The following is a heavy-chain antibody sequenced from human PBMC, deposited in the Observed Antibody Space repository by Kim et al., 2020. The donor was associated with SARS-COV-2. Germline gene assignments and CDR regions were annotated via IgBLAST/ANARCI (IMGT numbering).Heavy chain of an antibody. CDR1: GFSFDNYG. CDR2: INWNGGST. Sequence: GGSLRLSCAAASGFSFDNYGMSWVRHAPGKGLEWVSGINWNGGSTGYADSVKGRFTISRDNAKKSLYLHMNSVRAEDTAFYHCARGFYQGPFDYWGQGILVTVSS. CDR3: ARGFYQGPFDY. V-gene: IGHV3-20*01. J-gene: IGHJ4*02.